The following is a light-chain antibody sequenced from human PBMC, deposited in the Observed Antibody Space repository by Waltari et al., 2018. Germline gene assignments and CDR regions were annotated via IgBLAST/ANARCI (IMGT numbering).Light chain of an antibody. J-gene: IGKJ2*01. V-gene: IGKV1-27*01. CDR1: QGITNY. Sequence: DIQMTQSPSSLSASVGDRVTITCRASQGITNYLAWYQQKPGKVPKLLIYAASTLQSGGPSRFSGSGSGTDFTLTISSLQPEDVATYYCQKYNSAQYTFGQGTKLEIK. CDR3: QKYNSAQYT. CDR2: AAS.